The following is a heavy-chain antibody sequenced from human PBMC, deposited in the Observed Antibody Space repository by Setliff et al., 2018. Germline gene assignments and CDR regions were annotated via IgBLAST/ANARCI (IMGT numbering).Heavy chain of an antibody. CDR1: GDSIRRSTYY. J-gene: IGHJ4*02. CDR2: VDHSGNA. V-gene: IGHV4-39*01. CDR3: ARRDPTGYYGYSFDF. Sequence: PSETLSLTCTVSGDSIRRSTYYWGWIRQSPGKGLDWIGTVDHSGNAFYNPSLKSRVIISVDTSKNQVSLGLTSVSAADTAVYFCARRDPTGYYGYSFDFWGQGTLVTVSS. D-gene: IGHD3-9*01.